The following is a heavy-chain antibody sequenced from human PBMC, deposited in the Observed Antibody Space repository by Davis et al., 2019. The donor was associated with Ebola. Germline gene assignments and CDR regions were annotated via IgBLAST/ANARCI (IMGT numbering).Heavy chain of an antibody. CDR1: GFTFSSYA. V-gene: IGHV3-30-3*02. J-gene: IGHJ4*02. D-gene: IGHD3-16*01. Sequence: GESLKISCAASGFTFSSYAMHWVRQAPGKGLEWVAVISYDGSNKYYADSVKGRFTISRDNSKNTLYLQMNSLRAEDTAVYYCAKRSSPGGGYFDYWGLGTLVTVSS. CDR2: ISYDGSNK. CDR3: AKRSSPGGGYFDY.